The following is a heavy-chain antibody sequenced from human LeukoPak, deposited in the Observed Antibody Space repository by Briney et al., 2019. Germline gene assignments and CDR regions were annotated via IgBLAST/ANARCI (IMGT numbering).Heavy chain of an antibody. D-gene: IGHD2-2*02. CDR3: VRYTRRYPFDY. CDR1: GFTLSSYW. J-gene: IGHJ4*02. Sequence: GGSLRLSCAASGFTLSSYWMSWVRQAPGKGLEWVANIKPDGSEKYFVDSVKGRFTISRDNAKNSLSLQMNSLRAEDTAVYYCVRYTRRYPFDYWGQGTLVTVSS. V-gene: IGHV3-7*04. CDR2: IKPDGSEK.